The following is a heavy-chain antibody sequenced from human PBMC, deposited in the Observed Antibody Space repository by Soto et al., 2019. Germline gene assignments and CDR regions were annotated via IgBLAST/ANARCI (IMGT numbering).Heavy chain of an antibody. D-gene: IGHD2-15*01. J-gene: IGHJ4*02. CDR1: GGSISSGDYY. V-gene: IGHV4-30-4*01. CDR2: IYYSGST. CDR3: SSGNTPLAY. Sequence: QVQLQESGPGLVKPSLTLSLTCTVSGGSISSGDYYWSWIRQPPGKGLEWIGYIYYSGSTHYNPSLTSPVTPSVHTSKHQFSLQVSSVTAADTAVYYCSSGNTPLAYWGQGTLVTVSS.